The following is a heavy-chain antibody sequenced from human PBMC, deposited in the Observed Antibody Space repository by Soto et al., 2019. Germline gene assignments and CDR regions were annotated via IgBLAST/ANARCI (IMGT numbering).Heavy chain of an antibody. CDR1: GYTFTGYY. V-gene: IGHV1-2*02. J-gene: IGHJ6*02. D-gene: IGHD3-3*01. Sequence: ASVKVSCKASGYTFTGYYMHWVRQAPGQGLEWMGWINPNSGGTNYAQKFQGRVTMTRDTSISTAYMELSRLRSDDTAVYYCARSLRFLEWLLFEGMDVWGQGTTVTVSS. CDR3: ARSLRFLEWLLFEGMDV. CDR2: INPNSGGT.